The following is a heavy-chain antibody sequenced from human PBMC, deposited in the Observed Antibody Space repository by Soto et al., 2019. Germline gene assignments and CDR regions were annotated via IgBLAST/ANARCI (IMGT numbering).Heavy chain of an antibody. D-gene: IGHD6-19*01. CDR1: GDTSDSFS. CDR2: IIPMFGTG. V-gene: IGHV1-69*13. CDR3: ARENRDDNSGWYSSSDWFDP. Sequence: ASLQVSCKASGDTSDSFSISWVRQAPGQGLEWMGGIIPMFGTGNYAQKFQGRLTITADESTGTSYMDLKSLRSEDTAVYFCARENRDDNSGWYSSSDWFDPWGQGTLVTVSS. J-gene: IGHJ5*02.